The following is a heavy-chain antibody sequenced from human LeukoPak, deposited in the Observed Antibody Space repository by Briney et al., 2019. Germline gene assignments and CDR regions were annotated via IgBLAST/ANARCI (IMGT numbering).Heavy chain of an antibody. CDR1: GGSFSGYY. CDR2: ISHSGST. Sequence: PSETLSLTCAVYGGSFSGYYWSWIRQPPGKGLEWIGEISHSGSTNYNPSLKSRVTISVDTSKNQFSLKLTSVTAADTAVYYCARNRAYYYDSGGYYFDAFDIWGQGTMVTVSS. J-gene: IGHJ3*02. V-gene: IGHV4-34*01. D-gene: IGHD3-22*01. CDR3: ARNRAYYYDSGGYYFDAFDI.